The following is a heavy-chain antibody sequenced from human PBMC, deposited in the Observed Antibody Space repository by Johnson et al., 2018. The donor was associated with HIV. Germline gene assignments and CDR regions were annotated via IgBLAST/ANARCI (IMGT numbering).Heavy chain of an antibody. CDR2: INWNGATP. J-gene: IGHJ3*02. V-gene: IGHV3-11*04. CDR3: AREVDAFDM. Sequence: QVQLVEYGGGLVKPGGSLRLSCAASGFTFSDYYMSWIRQAPGKGLEWVSGINWNGATPGSADSVKGRFTISRDNAKNTLYLQMNSLRAEDTAVYYCAREVDAFDMWGQGTLVTVSS. CDR1: GFTFSDYY.